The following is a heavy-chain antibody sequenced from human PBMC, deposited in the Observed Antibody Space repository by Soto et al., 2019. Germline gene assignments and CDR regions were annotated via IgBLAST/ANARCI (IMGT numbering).Heavy chain of an antibody. CDR3: AKLWMATTKRCPPYYIET. CDR1: GFTFSSYA. Sequence: GGSLRLSCAASGFTFSSYAMSWVRQAPGKGLEWVSSISGSGGGTYYAESVKGRVTFSTDKSKDTRYRQSNSLRSEDTSVYYRAKLWMATTKRCPPYYIETWGQGALVT. D-gene: IGHD1-1*01. CDR2: ISGSGGGT. J-gene: IGHJ4*02. V-gene: IGHV3-23*01.